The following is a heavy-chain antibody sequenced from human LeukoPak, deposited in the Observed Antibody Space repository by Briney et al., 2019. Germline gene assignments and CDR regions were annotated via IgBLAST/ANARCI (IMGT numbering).Heavy chain of an antibody. Sequence: GGSLRLSCAASGFTFSSYEMNWVRQAPGKGLEWVSYISSSGSTIYYADSVKGRFTISRDNAKNSLYLQMNSLRAEDTAVYYRAKEHYYLSYSTSPYYFDYWGQGTLVTVSS. D-gene: IGHD6-6*01. CDR2: ISSSGSTI. CDR3: AKEHYYLSYSTSPYYFDY. V-gene: IGHV3-48*03. CDR1: GFTFSSYE. J-gene: IGHJ4*02.